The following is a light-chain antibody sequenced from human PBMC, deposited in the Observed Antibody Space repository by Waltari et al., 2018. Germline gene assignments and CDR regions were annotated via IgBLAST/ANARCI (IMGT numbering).Light chain of an antibody. CDR2: KDS. V-gene: IGLV3-25*03. J-gene: IGLJ1*01. Sequence: SLELTQSPSVAVSPGQTAGTTRSGAALTKQHVYWYQQRPGQAPVSVLFKDSERPPGIPERFSGSRSGTTGTLTSTGVQAEDEADYYCQSSDSSGNDYVFGPGTKVTVL. CDR1: ALTKQH. CDR3: QSSDSSGNDYV.